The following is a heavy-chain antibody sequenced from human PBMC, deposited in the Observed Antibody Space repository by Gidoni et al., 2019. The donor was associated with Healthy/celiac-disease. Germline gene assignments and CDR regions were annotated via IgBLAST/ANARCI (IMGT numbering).Heavy chain of an antibody. CDR1: GYTFTGYY. Sequence: QVQLVQSGAEVKKPGASVKVSCKASGYTFTGYYMHWVRQAPGQGLEWMGWINPNSGGTNYAQKFQGRVTMTRDTSISTAYMELSRLRSDDTAVYYCARDLRFPDIVVVPAAMQRYYYGMDVWGQGTTVTVSS. CDR3: ARDLRFPDIVVVPAAMQRYYYGMDV. D-gene: IGHD2-2*01. CDR2: INPNSGGT. J-gene: IGHJ6*02. V-gene: IGHV1-2*02.